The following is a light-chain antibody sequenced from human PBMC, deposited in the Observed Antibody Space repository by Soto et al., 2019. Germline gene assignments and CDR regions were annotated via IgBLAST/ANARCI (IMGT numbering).Light chain of an antibody. CDR2: GAS. CDR1: QSVSSKY. J-gene: IGKJ2*01. V-gene: IGKV3-20*01. CDR3: QQYGTSPMYT. Sequence: DIVLTQSPGTLSLSPGERATLSCRASQSVSSKYLAWYQQKPGQAPRVLIYGASIRATGIPERFSGGGSGTDFTLTITRLEPEDFAVYYCQQYGTSPMYTFGQGTKLEIK.